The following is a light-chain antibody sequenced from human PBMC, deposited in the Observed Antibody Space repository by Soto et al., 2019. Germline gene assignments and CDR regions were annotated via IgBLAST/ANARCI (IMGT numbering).Light chain of an antibody. V-gene: IGLV2-8*01. CDR1: SSDIGRYDY. Sequence: QSALTQPPSASGSPGQSVTISCTGTSSDIGRYDYVSWYQQHPGKAPKLLIYEVNKRPSGVPDRFSGSKSGSSASLTVSGLQADDEADYYCSSFASTNNYVFGTGTKLTVL. CDR3: SSFASTNNYV. J-gene: IGLJ1*01. CDR2: EVN.